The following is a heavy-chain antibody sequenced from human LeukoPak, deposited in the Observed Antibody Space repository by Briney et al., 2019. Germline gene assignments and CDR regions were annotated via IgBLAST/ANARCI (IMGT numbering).Heavy chain of an antibody. CDR3: ARDRGNYDFWSGYSLISLDNWFDP. CDR2: IYTSGST. CDR1: GGSISSYY. Sequence: SETLSLTCTVSGGSISSYYWSWIRQPAGKGLEWIGRIYTSGSTNYNPSLKSRVTMSVDTSKNQFSLKLSSVTAADTAVYYCARDRGNYDFWSGYSLISLDNWFDPWGQGTLVTVSS. J-gene: IGHJ5*02. V-gene: IGHV4-4*07. D-gene: IGHD3-3*01.